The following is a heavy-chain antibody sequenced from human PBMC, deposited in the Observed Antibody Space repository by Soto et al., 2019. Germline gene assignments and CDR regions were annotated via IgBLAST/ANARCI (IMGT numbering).Heavy chain of an antibody. V-gene: IGHV3-33*01. J-gene: IGHJ3*02. Sequence: QVQLVESGGGVVQPGRSLRLSCAASGFTFSSYGMHWVRQAPGKGLEWVAVIWYDGSNKYYADSVKGRFTISRDNSKNTLYLQMNRLRAEDTAVYYCARDVTGYSYGHDAFDIWGQGTMVTVSS. D-gene: IGHD5-18*01. CDR1: GFTFSSYG. CDR2: IWYDGSNK. CDR3: ARDVTGYSYGHDAFDI.